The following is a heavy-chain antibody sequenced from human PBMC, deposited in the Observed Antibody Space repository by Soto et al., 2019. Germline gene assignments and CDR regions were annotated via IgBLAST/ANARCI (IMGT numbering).Heavy chain of an antibody. Sequence: PGGSLRLSCAASGFTFSGSAMHWVRQASGKGLEWVGRIRSKANSYATAYAASVKGRFTISRDDSKNTAYLQMNSLKTEDTAVYYCTTRRGYSGYDAPYWGQGTLVTVSS. CDR1: GFTFSGSA. D-gene: IGHD5-12*01. CDR3: TTRRGYSGYDAPY. V-gene: IGHV3-73*01. J-gene: IGHJ4*02. CDR2: IRSKANSYAT.